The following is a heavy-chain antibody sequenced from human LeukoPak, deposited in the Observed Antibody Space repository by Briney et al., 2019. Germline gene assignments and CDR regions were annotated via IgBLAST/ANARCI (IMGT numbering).Heavy chain of an antibody. J-gene: IGHJ4*02. V-gene: IGHV3-30*04. D-gene: IGHD4-23*01. Sequence: GGSLRLSCAASGFIFSRYAIHWVHQAPGKGLEWVAFISYDGSDKYFADYVKGRFTISRDNSKNTLYLQMNSLRAEDTAVYYCARDPSSNSGFKDYWGQGVLVTVSS. CDR3: ARDPSSNSGFKDY. CDR2: ISYDGSDK. CDR1: GFIFSRYA.